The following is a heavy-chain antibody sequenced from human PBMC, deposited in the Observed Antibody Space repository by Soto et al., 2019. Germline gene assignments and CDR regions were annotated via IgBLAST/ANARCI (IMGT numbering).Heavy chain of an antibody. V-gene: IGHV1-46*01. CDR1: GFTFSNYY. CDR3: ARADSDQYFDY. J-gene: IGHJ4*02. D-gene: IGHD2-2*01. CDR2: ISPTANYT. Sequence: ASVKVSCKASGFTFSNYYMHWVRQAPEQGLEWMGLISPTANYTRYAQTFQGRFTITRDTSTSTVYMDLSSLTSEDTAVYYCARADSDQYFDYWGQGTQVTVSS.